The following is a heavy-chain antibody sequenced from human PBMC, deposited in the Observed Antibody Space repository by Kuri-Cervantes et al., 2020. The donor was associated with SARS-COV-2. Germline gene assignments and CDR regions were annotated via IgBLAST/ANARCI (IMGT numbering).Heavy chain of an antibody. CDR3: GRGEGVRGLMVLFQWRGAGPLDF. CDR2: INPNSGGT. CDR1: GYTFTGYY. Sequence: ASVKVSCKASGYTFTGYYMHWVRQAPGQGLEWMGWINPNSGGTNYAQKFQGWVAMTRDTSLSTAYMELSRLRSDDTAVYYCGRGEGVRGLMVLFQWRGAGPLDFWGQGTLVTVSS. J-gene: IGHJ4*02. D-gene: IGHD3-10*01. V-gene: IGHV1-2*04.